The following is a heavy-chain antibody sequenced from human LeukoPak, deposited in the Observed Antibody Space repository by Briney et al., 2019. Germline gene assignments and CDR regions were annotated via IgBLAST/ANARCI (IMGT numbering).Heavy chain of an antibody. CDR3: ARGPDAPEDTVTPYLYLFDY. V-gene: IGHV3-7*01. J-gene: IGHJ4*02. CDR1: GFSISTYW. D-gene: IGHD4-11*01. Sequence: TGGSLRLSCSASGFSISTYWMSWVRQAPGKGLEWVANIKPDGSDKYYVDSVKGRFTISRDNAKNSLYLQMNSLRAEDTAVYYCARGPDAPEDTVTPYLYLFDYWGQGTLVTVSS. CDR2: IKPDGSDK.